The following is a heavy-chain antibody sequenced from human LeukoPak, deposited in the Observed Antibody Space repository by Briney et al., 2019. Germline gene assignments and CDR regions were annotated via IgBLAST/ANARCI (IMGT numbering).Heavy chain of an antibody. J-gene: IGHJ4*02. CDR1: GFTVSSNY. CDR3: ARGKGQLVLFDY. V-gene: IGHV3-53*01. D-gene: IGHD6-6*01. Sequence: PGGSLRLSCAASGFTVSSNYMSWVRQAPGKGLEWVSVIYSGGSTYYADSVKGRFATSRDNSKNTLYLQMNSLRAEDTAVYYCARGKGQLVLFDYWGQGTLVTVSS. CDR2: IYSGGST.